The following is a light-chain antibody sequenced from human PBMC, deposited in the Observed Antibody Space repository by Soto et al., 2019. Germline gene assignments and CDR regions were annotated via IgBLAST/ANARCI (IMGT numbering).Light chain of an antibody. CDR1: QSLSTGY. J-gene: IGKJ2*01. V-gene: IGKV3-20*01. Sequence: EIVLTQSPGTLSLSQGERATLSCRASQSLSTGYLAWYQQKPCQAPRLLNYAASTRATGIPDRFSGSGSGTDFTLTISRLGPEDFAVYYCQQYDSSSYTFGQGTKLEIK. CDR2: AAS. CDR3: QQYDSSSYT.